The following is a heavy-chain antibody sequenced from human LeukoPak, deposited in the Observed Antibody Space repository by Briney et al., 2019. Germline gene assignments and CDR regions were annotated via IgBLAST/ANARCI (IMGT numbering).Heavy chain of an antibody. CDR2: IYYSGST. V-gene: IGHV4-59*01. CDR3: ARSFYCSGGSCYSYYYYYYMDV. CDR1: GGSISSYY. J-gene: IGHJ6*03. Sequence: SETLSLTCTVSGGSISSYYWSWIRQPPGKGLEWIAYIYYSGSTNYNPSLKSRVTISVDTSKNQFSLKLSSVTAADTAVYYCARSFYCSGGSCYSYYYYYYMDVWGKGTTVTVSS. D-gene: IGHD2-15*01.